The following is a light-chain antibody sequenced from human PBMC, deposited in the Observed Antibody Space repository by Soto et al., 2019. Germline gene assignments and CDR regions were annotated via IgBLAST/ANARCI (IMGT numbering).Light chain of an antibody. CDR3: QSYDRSLSGYV. J-gene: IGLJ1*01. CDR1: SSNIGAGYD. CDR2: GNS. Sequence: CVRPQAPSVSGAPGQRVSLSCPGSSSNIGAGYDVHWYHQLPGTAPKLLIYGNSNRPSGVPDRFSGSKSGTSASLAITGLQAEDEADYYCQSYDRSLSGYVFGTGTKVTV. V-gene: IGLV1-40*01.